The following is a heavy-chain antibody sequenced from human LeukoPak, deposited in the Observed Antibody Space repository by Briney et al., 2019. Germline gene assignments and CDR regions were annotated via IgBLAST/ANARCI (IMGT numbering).Heavy chain of an antibody. Sequence: WASVKVSCKASGYTFTGYYLHWVRQAPGQGLEWMGWINPKSGGTKYAQIFEGCATSTRGSSITAAYLELSSVRADEPADYYCARDSLFLTYYYGSGRLHYGGEGTPLTVPS. D-gene: IGHD3-10*01. CDR3: ARDSLFLTYYYGSGRLHY. J-gene: IGHJ4*02. CDR2: INPKSGGT. V-gene: IGHV1-2*04. CDR1: GYTFTGYY.